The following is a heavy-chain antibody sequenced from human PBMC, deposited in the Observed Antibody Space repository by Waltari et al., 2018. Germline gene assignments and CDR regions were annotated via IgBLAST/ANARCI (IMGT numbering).Heavy chain of an antibody. V-gene: IGHV3-7*01. J-gene: IGHJ4*02. D-gene: IGHD2-2*01. CDR1: GLTFSGYW. CDR3: AKSRGFEY. Sequence: EVQLVESGGGLVQPGGSLRPSCGASGLTFSGYWLSWVRQIPGKGLEWVANINYDGSQKYYVDSVKGRFTIFRDNAKNSVYLQMNSLRVEDTAVYYCAKSRGFEYWGQGTLITVSS. CDR2: INYDGSQK.